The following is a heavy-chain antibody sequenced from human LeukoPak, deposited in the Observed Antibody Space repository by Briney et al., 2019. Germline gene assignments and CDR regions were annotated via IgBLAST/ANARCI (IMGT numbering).Heavy chain of an antibody. CDR1: GFTFSSYW. CDR3: ARSPYGPGYFDS. CDR2: ISYDGSNK. Sequence: PGGSLRLSCAASGFTFSSYWMSWIRQAPGKGLEWVAVISYDGSNKYYADSVKGRFTISRDNSKNTLYLQMNSLRADDTAVYSCARSPYGPGYFDSWGQGTLVTVSS. J-gene: IGHJ4*02. V-gene: IGHV3-30-3*01. D-gene: IGHD3-10*01.